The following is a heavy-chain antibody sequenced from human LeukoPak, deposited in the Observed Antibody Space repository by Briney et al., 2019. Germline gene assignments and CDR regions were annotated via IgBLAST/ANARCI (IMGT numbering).Heavy chain of an antibody. J-gene: IGHJ6*02. D-gene: IGHD3-9*01. CDR2: IKQDGSEK. Sequence: PGGSLRLSCAASGFTFSSYWMSWVRQAPGKGLEWVANIKQDGSEKYYVDSVKGRFTISRDNAKNSLYLQMNSLRAEDTAVYYCARDRAGGTYYDILTGSHGGYYYYGMGVWGQGTTVTVSS. CDR1: GFTFSSYW. V-gene: IGHV3-7*01. CDR3: ARDRAGGTYYDILTGSHGGYYYYGMGV.